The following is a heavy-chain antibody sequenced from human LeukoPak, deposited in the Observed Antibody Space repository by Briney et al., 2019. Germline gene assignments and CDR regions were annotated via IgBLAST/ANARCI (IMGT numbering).Heavy chain of an antibody. D-gene: IGHD2/OR15-2a*01. J-gene: IGHJ4*02. CDR3: ARGVIGSSGFHY. CDR2: IYTSGST. V-gene: IGHV4-4*07. CDR1: GGSISSYY. Sequence: KTSETLSLTCTGAGGSISSYYWSWIRQAAGKGLEWSGRIYTSGSTNYNPSLKSRVTMAVDTSKNHFSLKLSSVTAADTAVYYCARGVIGSSGFHYWGQGTLVTVSS.